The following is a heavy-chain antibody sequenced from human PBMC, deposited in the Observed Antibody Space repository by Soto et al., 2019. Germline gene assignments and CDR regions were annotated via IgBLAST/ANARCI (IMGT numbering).Heavy chain of an antibody. CDR1: GYTLTELS. CDR3: ATGIKGSSSPFYYYYYGMDV. J-gene: IGHJ6*02. D-gene: IGHD1-26*01. V-gene: IGHV1-24*01. CDR2: FDPEDGET. Sequence: GASVKVSCKVSGYTLTELSMHWVRQAPGKGLEWMGGFDPEDGETIYAQKFQGRVTMTEDTSTDTAYMELSSLRSEDTAVYYCATGIKGSSSPFYYYYYGMDVWGQGTTVTVSS.